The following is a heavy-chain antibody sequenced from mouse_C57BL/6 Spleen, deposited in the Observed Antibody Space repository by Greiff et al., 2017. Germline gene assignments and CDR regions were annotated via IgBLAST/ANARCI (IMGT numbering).Heavy chain of an antibody. D-gene: IGHD1-1*01. CDR1: GYTFTSYW. CDR3: ARGYYGSSYDYARDY. V-gene: IGHV1-50*01. J-gene: IGHJ4*01. Sequence: VQLQQPGAELVKPGASVKLSCKASGYTFTSYWMQWVKQRPGQGLEWIGEIDPSDSSTNYNQKFKGKATLTVDTSSSTAYMQLSSLTSEDSAVYYCARGYYGSSYDYARDYWGQGTSVTVSS. CDR2: IDPSDSST.